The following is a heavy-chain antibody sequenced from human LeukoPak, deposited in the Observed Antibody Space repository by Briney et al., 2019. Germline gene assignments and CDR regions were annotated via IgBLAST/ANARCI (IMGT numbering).Heavy chain of an antibody. J-gene: IGHJ5*02. D-gene: IGHD2-2*01. CDR1: GYSFTSYW. V-gene: IGHV5-51*01. Sequence: GESLKISCKGSGYSFTSYWIGWERQMPGKGLEWMGIIYPGDSDTRYSPSFQGQVTISADKSISTAYLQWSSLKASDTAMYYCARSLGYCSSTSCPLRAPYFRFDPWGQGTLVTVSS. CDR3: ARSLGYCSSTSCPLRAPYFRFDP. CDR2: IYPGDSDT.